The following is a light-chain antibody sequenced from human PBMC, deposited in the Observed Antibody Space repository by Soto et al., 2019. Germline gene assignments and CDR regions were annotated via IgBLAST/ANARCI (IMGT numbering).Light chain of an antibody. V-gene: IGKV3-11*01. CDR3: QQRSNWPPWT. Sequence: IVFTQSPATLSLSPAETATLSCRASQSVSSYLVWYQQKPGRAPRLLIYDASNRATGILARFSGSGSGTDFTLTISSLEPEDFAVYYCQQRSNWPPWTFGQGTKVDIK. J-gene: IGKJ1*01. CDR2: DAS. CDR1: QSVSSY.